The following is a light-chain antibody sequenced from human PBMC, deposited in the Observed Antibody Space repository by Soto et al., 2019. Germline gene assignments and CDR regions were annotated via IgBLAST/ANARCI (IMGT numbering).Light chain of an antibody. CDR1: SSDVGGYNY. CDR2: DIN. Sequence: QSVLTQPRSVSGSPGQSVAISCTGTSSDVGGYNYVSWYQQHPGKAPKVMIYDINNRPSGVSNRFSGSKSGNTASLTISGLQAEDEADYYCVSYTTSASYVFGTGTKVTVL. J-gene: IGLJ1*01. CDR3: VSYTTSASYV. V-gene: IGLV2-11*01.